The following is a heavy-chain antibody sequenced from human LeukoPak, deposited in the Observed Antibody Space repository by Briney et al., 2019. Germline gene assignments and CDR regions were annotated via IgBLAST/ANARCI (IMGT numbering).Heavy chain of an antibody. V-gene: IGHV3-23*01. Sequence: GGSMRLSCAASGFILNNHAMTWVRQTPGKGLQWISVISGSGRTIEYEDSVKGRFTISRDNSKNTVSLQMNNLRVEDTAIYYCAKNVMVKRYIDYWGQGTPVTVSS. CDR3: AKNVMVKRYIDY. CDR1: GFILNNHA. CDR2: ISGSGRTI. D-gene: IGHD5-18*01. J-gene: IGHJ4*02.